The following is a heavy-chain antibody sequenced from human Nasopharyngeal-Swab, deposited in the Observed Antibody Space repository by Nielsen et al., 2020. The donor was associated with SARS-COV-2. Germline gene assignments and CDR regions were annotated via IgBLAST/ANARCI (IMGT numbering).Heavy chain of an antibody. D-gene: IGHD2-2*01. CDR2: IYTSRST. Sequence: GSLRLSCTVSGGSISSYYWSWSRQPAGKGLEWIGRIYTSRSTNYNPSLKSRVTMSVDTSKNQFSLKLSSVTAADTAVYYCARELLYCSSTSCYENWFDPWGQGTLVTVSS. CDR3: ARELLYCSSTSCYENWFDP. V-gene: IGHV4-4*07. J-gene: IGHJ5*02. CDR1: GGSISSYY.